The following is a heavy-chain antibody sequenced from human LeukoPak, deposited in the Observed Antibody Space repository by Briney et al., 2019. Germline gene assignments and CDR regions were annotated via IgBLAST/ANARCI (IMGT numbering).Heavy chain of an antibody. V-gene: IGHV3-21*01. J-gene: IGHJ6*03. D-gene: IGHD6-6*01. CDR1: GFPLRCYT. CDR2: ISIIKSYI. CDR3: AREMSFPPDYSSSLAYMDV. Sequence: GGPVPLPYCPWGFPLRCYTLLGLGPPPGRGRDGVSSISIIKSYIYYADSVKGQFTISRDNAKNSLYLQMNSLSAEDTAVYYCAREMSFPPDYSSSLAYMDVWGKGTTVTVS.